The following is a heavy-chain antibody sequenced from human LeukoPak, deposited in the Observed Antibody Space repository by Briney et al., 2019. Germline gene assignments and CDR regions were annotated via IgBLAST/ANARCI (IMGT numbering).Heavy chain of an antibody. CDR3: AREEYKTDFWSGSSYYGMDV. CDR1: GFTFSSYA. V-gene: IGHV3-30-3*01. J-gene: IGHJ6*02. CDR2: ISYDGSNK. Sequence: GGSLRLSCAASGFTFSSYAMHWVRQAPGKGLEWVAVISYDGSNKYYADSVKGRFTISRDNSKNTLYLQMNSLRAEDTAVYHCAREEYKTDFWSGSSYYGMDVWGHGTTVTVSS. D-gene: IGHD3-3*01.